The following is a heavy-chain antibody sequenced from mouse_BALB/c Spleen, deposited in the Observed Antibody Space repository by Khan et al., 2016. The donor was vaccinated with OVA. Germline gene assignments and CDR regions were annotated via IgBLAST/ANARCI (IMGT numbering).Heavy chain of an antibody. CDR1: GFTFNNYA. CDR2: ISRANNI. V-gene: IGHV5-6-5*01. J-gene: IGHJ4*01. D-gene: IGHD1-1*01. Sequence: EVELVESGGGLVKPGGSLKLSCVASGFTFNNYAMFWVRQPSEKRLEWVASISRANNIYYPDSVQGRFTISRDTARNIMYLEMSRLRSEDTAIYYCTSGYYFGEMDYWGQGTSVTVSS. CDR3: TSGYYFGEMDY.